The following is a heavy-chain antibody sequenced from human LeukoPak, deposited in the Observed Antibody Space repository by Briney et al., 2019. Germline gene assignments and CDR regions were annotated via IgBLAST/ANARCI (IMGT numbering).Heavy chain of an antibody. CDR2: MYPVDSDT. D-gene: IGHD6-25*01. CDR3: AGLGGGYAIDY. CDR1: GYSVTNYW. V-gene: IGHV5-51*01. J-gene: IGHJ4*02. Sequence: GSLKISCKGSGYSVTNYWIGWVRQMPGKGLEWMGIMYPVDSDTRYSPCFQGQATNSTDKSLSTAYLQWSSLKASDTAMYYCAGLGGGYAIDYWGQGTLVTVSS.